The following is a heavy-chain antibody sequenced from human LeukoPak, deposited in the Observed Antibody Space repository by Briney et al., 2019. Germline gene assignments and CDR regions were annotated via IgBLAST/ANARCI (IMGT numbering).Heavy chain of an antibody. V-gene: IGHV4-59*08. D-gene: IGHD6-6*01. Sequence: PSETLSLTCTVSGGSISSYYWSWIQQPPGKGLEWIGYIYYSGSTNYNPSLKSRVTISVDTSKNQFSLKLSSVTAADTAVYYRAKLVRGAFDIWGQGTMVTVSS. CDR1: GGSISSYY. CDR2: IYYSGST. J-gene: IGHJ3*02. CDR3: AKLVRGAFDI.